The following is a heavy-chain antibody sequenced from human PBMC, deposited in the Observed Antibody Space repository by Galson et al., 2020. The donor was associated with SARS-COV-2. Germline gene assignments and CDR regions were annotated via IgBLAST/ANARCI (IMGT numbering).Heavy chain of an antibody. CDR3: ARGRGEGTSRPQSWRRSYLSSGSDYYFDY. CDR2: IIHSGST. D-gene: IGHD3-10*02. J-gene: IGHJ4*02. V-gene: IGHV4-34*01. CDR1: GGSFTDYF. Sequence: ETSETLSLTCAVYGGSFTDYFWNWMRQPPGKGLEWIGEIIHSGSTKYNPSLQNRVAMSVDTSKNQFSLNLTSVTGADTAVYYCARGRGEGTSRPQSWRRSYLSSGSDYYFDYWGQGTLVTVSS.